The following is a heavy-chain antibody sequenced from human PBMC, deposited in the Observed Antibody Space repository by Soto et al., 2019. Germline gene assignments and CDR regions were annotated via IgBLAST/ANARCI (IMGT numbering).Heavy chain of an antibody. CDR3: ARQVSGWLNDAFDI. D-gene: IGHD6-19*01. CDR1: GFTFSSYS. V-gene: IGHV3-48*02. J-gene: IGHJ3*02. CDR2: ISSSSSTI. Sequence: EVQLVESGVGLVQPGGSLRLSCAASGFTFSSYSMNWVRQAPGKGLEWVSYISSSSSTIYYADSVKGRFTISRDNAKNSLYLQMNSLRDEDTAVYYCARQVSGWLNDAFDIWGQGTMVTVSS.